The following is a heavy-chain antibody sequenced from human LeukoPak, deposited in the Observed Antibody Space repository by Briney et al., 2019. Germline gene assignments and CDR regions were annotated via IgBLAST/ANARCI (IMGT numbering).Heavy chain of an antibody. CDR1: GFTFSSYE. D-gene: IGHD2-15*01. V-gene: IGHV3-48*03. CDR2: ISSSGFNI. J-gene: IGHJ5*02. CDR3: AGQSRLGYCSGGSCYSQPFDP. Sequence: GGSLRLSCAVSGFTFSSYEMNWVRQAPGKGLEWVSYISSSGFNIYYADSVKGRFTISRDNAKNSLYLQMNSLRAEDTAVYYCAGQSRLGYCSGGSCYSQPFDPWDQGTLVTVSS.